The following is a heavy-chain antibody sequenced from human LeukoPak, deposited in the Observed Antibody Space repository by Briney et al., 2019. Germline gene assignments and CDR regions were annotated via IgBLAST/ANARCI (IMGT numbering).Heavy chain of an antibody. J-gene: IGHJ4*02. Sequence: GGSLRLSCAASGFTFSNYGMHWVRQAPGKGLEWVALISFDGSQKYYADSVKGRFTISRDNSKNTLYLQMNSLRAEDTAVYYCAKGRKLEQPHWGQGTLVTVSS. V-gene: IGHV3-30*02. CDR3: AKGRKLEQPH. CDR1: GFTFSNYG. CDR2: ISFDGSQK. D-gene: IGHD1/OR15-1a*01.